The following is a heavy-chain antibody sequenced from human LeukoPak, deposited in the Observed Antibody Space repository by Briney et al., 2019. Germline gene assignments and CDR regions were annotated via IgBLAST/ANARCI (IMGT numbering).Heavy chain of an antibody. CDR2: ISAYNGNT. D-gene: IGHD6-13*01. CDR1: GYTFTSYG. CDR3: ATATYSSSWYGYNWFDP. V-gene: IGHV1-18*01. Sequence: ASVKVSCKASGYTFTSYGISWVRQAPGQGLEWMGWISAYNGNTNYAQKFQGRVTMTEDTSTDTAYMELSSLRSEDTAVYYCATATYSSSWYGYNWFDPWGQGTLVTVSS. J-gene: IGHJ5*02.